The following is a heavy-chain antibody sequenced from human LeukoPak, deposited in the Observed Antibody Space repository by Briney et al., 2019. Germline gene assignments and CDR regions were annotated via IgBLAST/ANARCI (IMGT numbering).Heavy chain of an antibody. D-gene: IGHD7-27*01. CDR1: GFPFSSYA. CDR2: INASGGAP. CDR3: AKTYWGSVYDY. Sequence: GGSLRLSCAASGFPFSSYAMTWVRQAPGKGPEWVSDINASGGAPYYADSEKGRFTISRDNSKNTLYLHMNSLRPGDTATYYCAKTYWGSVYDYWGPGTVVTVSS. V-gene: IGHV3-23*01. J-gene: IGHJ4*02.